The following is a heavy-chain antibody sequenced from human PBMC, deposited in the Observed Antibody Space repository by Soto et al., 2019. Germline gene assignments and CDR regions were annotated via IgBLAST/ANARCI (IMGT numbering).Heavy chain of an antibody. CDR2: ISAGGGSI. CDR3: VKGFGGTYGWYYFDD. D-gene: IGHD1-26*01. CDR1: GFSVDSFA. V-gene: IGHV3-23*01. Sequence: DVQLLESGGGSVQPGGSLRLSCAASGFSVDSFAMSWVCQAPGKGLEWVSTISAGGGSIYYADSVKGRFTISRDNSKNTLYLQMNSRRAEDTAVFYCVKGFGGTYGWYYFDDWGQGTLVTVSS. J-gene: IGHJ4*02.